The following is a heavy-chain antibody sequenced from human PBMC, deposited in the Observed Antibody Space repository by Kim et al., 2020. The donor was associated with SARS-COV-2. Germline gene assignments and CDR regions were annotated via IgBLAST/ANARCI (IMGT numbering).Heavy chain of an antibody. CDR3: ARTYYTNTYYYYGMDV. CDR2: IWYDGSNK. Sequence: GGSLRLSCAASGFTFSSYGMHWVRQASGKGLEWVAVIWYDGSNKYYADSVKGRFTISRDNSKNTLYLQMNSLRAEDTAVYYCARTYYTNTYYYYGMDVWG. CDR1: GFTFSSYG. V-gene: IGHV3-33*01. D-gene: IGHD3-10*01. J-gene: IGHJ6*01.